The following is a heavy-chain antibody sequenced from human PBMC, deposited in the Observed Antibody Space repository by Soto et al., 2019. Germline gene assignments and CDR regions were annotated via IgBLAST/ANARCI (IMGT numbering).Heavy chain of an antibody. D-gene: IGHD3-3*01. J-gene: IGHJ6*02. CDR1: GFTFSSYS. CDR3: ARGYYDFWSGYSGYYGMDV. V-gene: IGHV3-48*02. Sequence: GGSLRLSCAASGFTFSSYSMNWVRQAPGKGLEWVSYISSSSSTIYYADSVKGRFTISRDNAKNSLYLQMNSLRDEDTAVYYCARGYYDFWSGYSGYYGMDVWGQGTTVTVSS. CDR2: ISSSSSTI.